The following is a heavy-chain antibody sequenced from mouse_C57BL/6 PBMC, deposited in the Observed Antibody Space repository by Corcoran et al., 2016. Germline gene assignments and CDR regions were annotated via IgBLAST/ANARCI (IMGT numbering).Heavy chain of an antibody. CDR3: ARGGLLRY. CDR2: INPNNGGT. CDR1: GYTFTDYY. J-gene: IGHJ2*01. D-gene: IGHD1-1*01. V-gene: IGHV1-26*01. Sequence: EVQLQQSGPELVKPGASVKISCKASGYTFTDYYMNWVKQSHGQSLEWIGDINPNNGGTSYNQKFKGKATLTVAKSSSTAYMELRSLTSEDSAVYYCARGGLLRYWGQGTTLTVSS.